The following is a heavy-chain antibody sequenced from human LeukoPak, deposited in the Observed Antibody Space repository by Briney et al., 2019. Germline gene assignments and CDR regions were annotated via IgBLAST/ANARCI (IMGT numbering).Heavy chain of an antibody. Sequence: PSETLSLTCSVSGGSMTNDGYYWTWIWQPAGKGLEWIGRIHISKNTNYNPSLKSRVIMSIDTSKNQFSLKLSSVTAADTAVYYCARCGLAGQPGYCSTTGFDPWGQGTRVTVSS. CDR1: GGSMTNDGYY. J-gene: IGHJ5*02. V-gene: IGHV4-61*02. D-gene: IGHD2-2*01. CDR3: ARCGLAGQPGYCSTTGFDP. CDR2: IHISKNT.